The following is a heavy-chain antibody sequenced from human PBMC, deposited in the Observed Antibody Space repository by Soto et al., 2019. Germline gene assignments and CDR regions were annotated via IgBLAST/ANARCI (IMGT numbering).Heavy chain of an antibody. CDR3: AAGRIVGHPSLRDAFAI. Sequence: SVKVSCKTSGFTFTSSAVQLVRQARGERVEWIGWIAVGSGNTNYAQKFQERVTITRDMTTSTAYMELSSLRSADTALYYCAAGRIVGHPSLRDAFAIRGQGTLVIVS. CDR1: GFTFTSSA. J-gene: IGHJ3*02. V-gene: IGHV1-58*01. CDR2: IAVGSGNT. D-gene: IGHD3-22*01.